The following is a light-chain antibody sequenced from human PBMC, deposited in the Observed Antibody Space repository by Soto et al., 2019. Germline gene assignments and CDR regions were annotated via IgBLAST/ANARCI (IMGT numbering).Light chain of an antibody. CDR1: QSVGSY. V-gene: IGKV3-11*01. Sequence: AAVSLKPEERATLSCRASQSVGSYLAWYQQKPGQAPRPLIYGASKRAPGVSARFSGSGSGTDFTLTISSLEPEDFAVYRCLQRSMGFTFAPGSKVDI. CDR3: LQRSMGFT. CDR2: GAS. J-gene: IGKJ3*01.